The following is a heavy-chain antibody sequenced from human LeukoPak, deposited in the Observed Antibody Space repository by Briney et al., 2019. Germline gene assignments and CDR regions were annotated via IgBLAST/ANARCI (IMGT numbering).Heavy chain of an antibody. J-gene: IGHJ3*01. CDR2: IYYSGTA. CDR3: ARVISYGSAFDV. V-gene: IGHV4-31*11. Sequence: SQTLSLTCAISGGSISSAGYYWSWIRQHPGKGLEWIGYIYYSGTAYYSPSLKSRVTILVDTSKTQLSLKLSSVTAADTAVYYCARVISYGSAFDVWGQGTMVTVSS. CDR1: GGSISSAGYY. D-gene: IGHD3/OR15-3a*01.